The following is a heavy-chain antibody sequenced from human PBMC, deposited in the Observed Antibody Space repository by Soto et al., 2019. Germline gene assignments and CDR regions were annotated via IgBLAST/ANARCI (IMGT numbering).Heavy chain of an antibody. D-gene: IGHD3-9*01. J-gene: IGHJ5*02. Sequence: GGSLRLSCAASGFTFSSYGMHWVRQAPGKGLEWVAVISYDGSNKYYADSVKGRFTISRDNSKNTLYLQMNSLRAEDTAVYYCAKDRWSGHDFLNPPSFDPWGQGTLVTVSS. CDR3: AKDRWSGHDFLNPPSFDP. CDR1: GFTFSSYG. CDR2: ISYDGSNK. V-gene: IGHV3-30*18.